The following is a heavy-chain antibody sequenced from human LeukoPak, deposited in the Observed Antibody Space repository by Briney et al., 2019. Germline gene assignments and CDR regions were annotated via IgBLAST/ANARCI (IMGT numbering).Heavy chain of an antibody. J-gene: IGHJ6*02. CDR2: ISGYNGNT. D-gene: IGHD7-27*01. CDR1: GYTFTSYG. CDR3: ARAPGNLGIYHYGVDV. Sequence: ASVKVSCKASGYTFTSYGISWVRQAPGQGLEWMGWISGYNGNTNYAQKFQGRLTMTTDTSTSTAYMELRSLRSDDTAVYYCARAPGNLGIYHYGVDVWGQGTTVTVS. V-gene: IGHV1-18*01.